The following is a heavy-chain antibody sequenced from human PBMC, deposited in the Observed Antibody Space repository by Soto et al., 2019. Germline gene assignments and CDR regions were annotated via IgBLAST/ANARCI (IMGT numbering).Heavy chain of an antibody. J-gene: IGHJ4*02. CDR3: ARDTSRIAVAVDFDY. Sequence: ASVKVSCKASGYTFTDYAISWVRQAPGQGLEWMGWISAYNGNTHYAQNFLGRVTVTTDISTTTAYMEVRSLRSDDTAVYYCARDTSRIAVAVDFDYWGQGTLVTVSS. V-gene: IGHV1-18*01. CDR1: GYTFTDYA. D-gene: IGHD6-19*01. CDR2: ISAYNGNT.